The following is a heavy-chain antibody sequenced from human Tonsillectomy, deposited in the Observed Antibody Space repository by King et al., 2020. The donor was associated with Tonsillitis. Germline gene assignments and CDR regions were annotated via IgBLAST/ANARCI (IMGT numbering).Heavy chain of an antibody. D-gene: IGHD6-13*01. CDR3: ARALYSSSHYNWFDP. Sequence: LQLQESGPGLVKPSETLSLTCTVSGGSISSYYWSWIRQPPGKGLEWIGHIYFTGSTNYNPSLKSRVTISIDTSKNQFSLQLRSVTAADTAVYYCARALYSSSHYNWFDPWGQGTLVTVSS. CDR2: IYFTGST. J-gene: IGHJ5*02. V-gene: IGHV4-59*08. CDR1: GGSISSYY.